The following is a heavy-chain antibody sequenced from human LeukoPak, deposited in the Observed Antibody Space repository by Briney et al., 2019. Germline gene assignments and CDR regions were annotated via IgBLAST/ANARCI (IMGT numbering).Heavy chain of an antibody. J-gene: IGHJ6*02. CDR3: ATLAVAGTYYYYGMDV. CDR1: GDTFTSYF. Sequence: ASVKVSCKASGDTFTSYFMHWVRQAPGQGLEWMGIINLSSGTATYTQKFQGRVTMTRDTSTGTAYMELSSLRSEDTAVYYCATLAVAGTYYYYGMDVWGQGTTVTVSS. V-gene: IGHV1-46*01. D-gene: IGHD6-19*01. CDR2: INLSSGTA.